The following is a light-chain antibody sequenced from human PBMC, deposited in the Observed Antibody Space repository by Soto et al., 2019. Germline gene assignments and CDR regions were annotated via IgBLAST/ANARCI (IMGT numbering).Light chain of an antibody. CDR2: GAS. CDR3: QQYGSTPPVT. Sequence: EIVLTQSPGTQSLSPVERATLSCRARQSVSSDYLSWYQQKPGQPPRLIIYGASYRATGIPDRFSGGGSGTDFTLTISRLEAEDFAMYYCQQYGSTPPVTFGGRTKVDIK. J-gene: IGKJ4*01. V-gene: IGKV3-20*01. CDR1: QSVSSDY.